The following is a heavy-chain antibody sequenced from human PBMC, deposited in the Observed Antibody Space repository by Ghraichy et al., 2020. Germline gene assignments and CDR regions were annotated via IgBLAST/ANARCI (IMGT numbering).Heavy chain of an antibody. CDR2: IYYSGST. J-gene: IGHJ6*02. CDR1: GGSISSSSYY. D-gene: IGHD2-15*01. V-gene: IGHV4-39*01. Sequence: SETLPLTCTVSGGSISSSSYYWGWIRQPPGKGLEWIGSIYYSGSTYYNPSLKSRVTISVDTSKNQFSLKLSSVTAADTAVYYCARAYCSGGSCYPTSLSYYYYYGMDVWGQGTTVTVSS. CDR3: ARAYCSGGSCYPTSLSYYYYYGMDV.